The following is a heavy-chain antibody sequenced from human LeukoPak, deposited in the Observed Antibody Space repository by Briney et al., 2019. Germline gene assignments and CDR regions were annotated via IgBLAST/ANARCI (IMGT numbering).Heavy chain of an antibody. CDR3: ARCVTGWPNWFAP. J-gene: IGHJ5*02. CDR1: GFRFSRYA. CDR2: IHYIRDGP. Sequence: GGSLRLSCVGSGFRFSRYAMSWVRQAPGKGLEWVATIHYIRDGPYYADSVEGRFTISRDASKNTVYLQMNSLRVEDTAIYYCARCVTGWPNWFAPWGQGTLVTVSS. V-gene: IGHV3-23*01. D-gene: IGHD6-19*01.